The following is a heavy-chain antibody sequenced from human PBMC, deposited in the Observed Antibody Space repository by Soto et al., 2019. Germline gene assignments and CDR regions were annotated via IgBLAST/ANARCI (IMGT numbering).Heavy chain of an antibody. CDR3: ARDCSNTDCFDMDV. Sequence: QVRLVQSGAEVKKPGSSVKVSCEASGGTFSSYTFSWVRQAPGHGLEWMGGIVPMHRTANYSKKFQGRVSISPDESTNTVHMELSSLRPDDTAVYYCARDCSNTDCFDMDVWGQGTKVIVSS. J-gene: IGHJ6*02. CDR2: IVPMHRTA. V-gene: IGHV1-69*16. CDR1: GGTFSSYT. D-gene: IGHD2-2*01.